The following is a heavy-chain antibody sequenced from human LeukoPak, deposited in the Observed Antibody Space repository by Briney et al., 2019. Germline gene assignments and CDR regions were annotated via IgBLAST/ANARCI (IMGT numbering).Heavy chain of an antibody. Sequence: GGSLRLSCAASGFTFSSYAMSWVRQAPGKGLEWVSAISGSGGSTYYADSVKGRFTISRDNSKNTRYLQMNSLRAEDTAVYYCAKDLVGRYYYDSSGPDYWGQGTLVTVSS. CDR2: ISGSGGST. CDR1: GFTFSSYA. D-gene: IGHD3-22*01. J-gene: IGHJ4*02. CDR3: AKDLVGRYYYDSSGPDY. V-gene: IGHV3-23*01.